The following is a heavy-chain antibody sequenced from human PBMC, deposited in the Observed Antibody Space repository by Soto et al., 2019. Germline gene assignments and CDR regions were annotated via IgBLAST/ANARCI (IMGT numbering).Heavy chain of an antibody. V-gene: IGHV4-61*01. D-gene: IGHD3-9*01. Sequence: SETLSLTCPFAGGPLSIGSHYLRWIRQSPGHGLEWIGYIYYSGTTKYNPSLKSRVSISVDTSKNQFSLRLTSLSAADTAVYYCARAASPYFDLLSAFHPWGQGTLVTVSS. CDR3: ARAASPYFDLLSAFHP. CDR2: IYYSGTT. J-gene: IGHJ5*02. CDR1: GGPLSIGSHY.